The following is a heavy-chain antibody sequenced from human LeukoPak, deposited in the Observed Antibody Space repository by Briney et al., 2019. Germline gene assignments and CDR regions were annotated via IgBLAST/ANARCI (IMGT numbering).Heavy chain of an antibody. D-gene: IGHD6-19*01. Sequence: GGSLRLSCAASGFTFSDYYISWIRQPPGRGLGWVSYISSSGRTKYYADSVKGRFTISRDNAKNSLYLQMNSLRAEDTAVYYCARDRSSGWYGRFDPWGQGTLVTVSS. CDR2: ISSSGRTK. CDR3: ARDRSSGWYGRFDP. CDR1: GFTFSDYY. V-gene: IGHV3-11*01. J-gene: IGHJ5*02.